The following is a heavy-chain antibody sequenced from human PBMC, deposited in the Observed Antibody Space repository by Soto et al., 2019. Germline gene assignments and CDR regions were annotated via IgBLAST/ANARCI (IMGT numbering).Heavy chain of an antibody. V-gene: IGHV4-30-4*01. CDR3: ARDMGSAMTTRIFDH. CDR2: IYYGEST. Sequence: QVLVQESGPGLVKPSQTLTLSCTVSVGSVDSGNHYWNWIRQPPGKGLEWIGYIYYGESTYYNPSLKSRATISVDTSQSRFSLRLTSVTAADTAVYYCARDMGSAMTTRIFDHWGQGTLVTVSS. D-gene: IGHD4-17*01. CDR1: VGSVDSGNHY. J-gene: IGHJ4*02.